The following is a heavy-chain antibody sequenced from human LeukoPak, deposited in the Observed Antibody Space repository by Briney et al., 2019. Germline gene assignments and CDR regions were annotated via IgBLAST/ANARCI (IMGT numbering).Heavy chain of an antibody. D-gene: IGHD6-13*01. CDR3: ASSYSSSWYFNWFDP. Sequence: GGSLRLSCAASGFTFSDYYMSWIRQAPGKGLEWVSYISSSGSTIYYADSVKGRFTISRVNAKNSLYLQMNSLRAEDTAVYYCASSYSSSWYFNWFDPWGQGTLVTVSS. V-gene: IGHV3-11*01. CDR2: ISSSGSTI. CDR1: GFTFSDYY. J-gene: IGHJ5*02.